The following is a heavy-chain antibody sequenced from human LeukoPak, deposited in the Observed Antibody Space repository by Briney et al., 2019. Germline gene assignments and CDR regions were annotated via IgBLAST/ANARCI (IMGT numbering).Heavy chain of an antibody. V-gene: IGHV3-7*01. J-gene: IGHJ5*02. Sequence: GGSLRLSCAASGFTVSSYWMGWVRQAPGMGLEWVATIKQDGSEKYYLDSVKGRFTISRDNAKNSLFLQMNSLRAEDTAVYYCAGARGWEFSSWGQGTLVTVSS. D-gene: IGHD1-26*01. CDR3: AGARGWEFSS. CDR1: GFTVSSYW. CDR2: IKQDGSEK.